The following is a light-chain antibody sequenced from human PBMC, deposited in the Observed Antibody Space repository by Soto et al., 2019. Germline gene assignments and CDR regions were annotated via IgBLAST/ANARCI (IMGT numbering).Light chain of an antibody. J-gene: IGLJ1*01. CDR2: DVR. V-gene: IGLV2-11*01. CDR1: SSDVGGYDY. Sequence: QSALTQTGSVSGSPGQSVTIFCTGTSSDVGGYDYVSWYQQHPGKAPKLMIYDVRERPSGVPDRVSGSKSGNTASLTISGLQAEDEADYYCCSYAGSYTYVFGTGTKVTVL. CDR3: CSYAGSYTYV.